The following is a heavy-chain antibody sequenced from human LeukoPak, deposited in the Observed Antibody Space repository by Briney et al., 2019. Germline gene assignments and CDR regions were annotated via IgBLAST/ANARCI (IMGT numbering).Heavy chain of an antibody. D-gene: IGHD3-10*01. CDR1: GFTFSSYS. CDR2: ISSSSSTI. CDR3: ARRKRSRGGDAFDI. J-gene: IGHJ3*02. V-gene: IGHV3-48*04. Sequence: GGSLRLSCAASGFTFSSYSMNWVRQAPGKGLEWVSYISSSSSTIYYADSVKGRFTISRDNAKNSLYLQMNSLRAEDTAVYYCARRKRSRGGDAFDIWGLGTMVTVSS.